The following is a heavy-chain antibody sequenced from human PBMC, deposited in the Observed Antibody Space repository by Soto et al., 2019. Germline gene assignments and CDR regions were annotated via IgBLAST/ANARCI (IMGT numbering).Heavy chain of an antibody. CDR3: ARTGLVQGYGMDV. CDR2: INPSGGST. J-gene: IGHJ6*02. D-gene: IGHD6-19*01. V-gene: IGHV1-46*01. CDR1: GYTFTSYY. Sequence: QVQLVQSGAEVKKPGASVKVSCKASGYTFTSYYMHWVRQAPGQGLEWMGIINPSGGSTSYAQKFQGRVTMTRDTSTSTGYMELSSLRSEDTAVYYCARTGLVQGYGMDVWGQGTTVTVSS.